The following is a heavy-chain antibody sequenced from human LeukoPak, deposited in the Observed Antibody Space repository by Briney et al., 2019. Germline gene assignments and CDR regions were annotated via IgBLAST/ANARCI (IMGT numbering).Heavy chain of an antibody. CDR2: LIGSGLTT. Sequence: GGSLRLSCAASGFTFDDYGMSWVRQAPGKGLEWVSALIGSGLTTYYADSVKGRFTISRDNSKNTLYLQMNSLRAEDTAVYYCAKDLGPGPDWGQGTLVTVSS. CDR3: AKDLGPGPD. V-gene: IGHV3-23*01. CDR1: GFTFDDYG. J-gene: IGHJ4*02.